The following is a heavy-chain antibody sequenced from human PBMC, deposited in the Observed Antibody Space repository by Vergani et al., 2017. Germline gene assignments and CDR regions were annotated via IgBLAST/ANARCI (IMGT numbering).Heavy chain of an antibody. CDR3: ARDYLSDPYGLVDY. Sequence: QVQRVQSGSELKKPGASVKVSCEAAGYTVTDYAMTWVRQAPGQGPEWMGWINTNTGNPTYAQGFTGRFVFSLDTSVSTAYLQINSLKAEDTAVYYCARDYLSDPYGLVDYWGQGTLVTVSS. D-gene: IGHD3-10*01. J-gene: IGHJ4*02. V-gene: IGHV7-4-1*02. CDR2: INTNTGNP. CDR1: GYTVTDYA.